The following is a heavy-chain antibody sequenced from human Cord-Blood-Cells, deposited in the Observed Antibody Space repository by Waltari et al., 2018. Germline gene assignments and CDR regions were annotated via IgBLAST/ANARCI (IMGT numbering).Heavy chain of an antibody. CDR1: GYSISSGYY. CDR2: IYHSGST. CDR3: ARDLRAPYYYGSGSYGY. V-gene: IGHV4-38-2*02. D-gene: IGHD3-10*01. J-gene: IGHJ4*02. Sequence: QVQLQESGPGLVKPSETLSLTCAVSGYSISSGYYWGWIRQPPGKGLEWIGSIYHSGSTYYDPSLKGRVTISVDTSKNQFSLKLSSVTAADTAVYYCARDLRAPYYYGSGSYGYWGQGTLVTVSS.